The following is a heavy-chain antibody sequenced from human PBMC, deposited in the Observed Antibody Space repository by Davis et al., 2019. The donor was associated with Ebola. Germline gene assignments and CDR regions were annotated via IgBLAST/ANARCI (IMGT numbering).Heavy chain of an antibody. CDR2: AYYIGST. V-gene: IGHV4-59*08. CDR3: ARRGTSWYYHGMDV. Sequence: MPSETLSLTCTVSGGSFSSYYWRWIRQPPGQGLVWIGYAYYIGSTNYNPALKSRVTISLDTSKNQFSLKLSSVTAADTAVYYCARRGTSWYYHGMDVWGHGTTVTVSS. J-gene: IGHJ6*01. CDR1: GGSFSSYY. D-gene: IGHD6-13*01.